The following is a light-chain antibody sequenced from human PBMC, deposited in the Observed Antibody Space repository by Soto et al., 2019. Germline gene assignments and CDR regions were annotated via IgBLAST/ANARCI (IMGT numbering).Light chain of an antibody. CDR2: EVN. Sequence: QSVLTQPASLSGSPGQSITISCTGTSSDIGAYDYVSWFQQHPGKAPKLMISEVNNRPSGVSNRFSGSKSGTSASLAISGLQSDDEADYYCAAWDDSLNGLVFGGGTKVTVL. V-gene: IGLV2-14*01. CDR1: SSDIGAYDY. J-gene: IGLJ2*01. CDR3: AAWDDSLNGLV.